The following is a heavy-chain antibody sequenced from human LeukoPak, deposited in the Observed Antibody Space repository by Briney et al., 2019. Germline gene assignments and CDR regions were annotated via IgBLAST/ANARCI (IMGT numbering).Heavy chain of an antibody. J-gene: IGHJ4*02. D-gene: IGHD4-4*01. CDR1: GGSFSGYY. CDR2: INHSGST. CDR3: ARVDSNYDHY. V-gene: IGHV4-34*01. Sequence: PSETLSLTCAVYGGSFSGYYWSWIRQPPVKGLEWIGEINHSGSTNYNPSLKSRVTVSVDTSKNQFSLKLSSVTAADTAVYYCARVDSNYDHYWGQGTLVTVSS.